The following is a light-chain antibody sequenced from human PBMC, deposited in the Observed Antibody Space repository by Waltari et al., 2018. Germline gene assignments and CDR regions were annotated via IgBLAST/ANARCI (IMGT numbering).Light chain of an antibody. CDR3: QQYYSTPHT. V-gene: IGKV4-1*01. J-gene: IGKJ3*01. Sequence: DIVMTQFPDSLAVSLGERATINCKSSQSVLYSSNNKNYLAWYQQKPGQPPKLLIYWASTLESGVPDRFSGSGSGTDFTLTISSLQAEDVAVYYCQQYYSTPHTFGPGTKVDIK. CDR2: WAS. CDR1: QSVLYSSNNKNY.